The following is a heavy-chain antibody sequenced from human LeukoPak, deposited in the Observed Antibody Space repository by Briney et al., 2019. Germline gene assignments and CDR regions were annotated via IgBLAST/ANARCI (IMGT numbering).Heavy chain of an antibody. V-gene: IGHV3-64D*09. CDR1: GFTFSSFA. CDR3: VKDLRSDFMGVLSRYLSY. D-gene: IGHD2/OR15-2a*01. J-gene: IGHJ4*02. Sequence: QPGGSLRLSCSASGFTFSSFAMHWVRQAPGKGLEYVAAISRNGGSTYYADSVKGRFTISRDNPKSTLYLQMSSLRAEDTAVYLCVKDLRSDFMGVLSRYLSYWGQGTLVTVSP. CDR2: ISRNGGST.